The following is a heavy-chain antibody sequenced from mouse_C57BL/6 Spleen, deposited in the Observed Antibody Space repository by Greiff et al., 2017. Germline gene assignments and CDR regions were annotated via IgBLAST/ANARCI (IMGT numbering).Heavy chain of an antibody. CDR3: ARGDYDGYFLDY. J-gene: IGHJ2*01. D-gene: IGHD2-3*01. CDR2: IDPSDRYT. V-gene: IGHV1-50*01. CDR1: GYTFTSYW. Sequence: QVQLQQPGAELVKPGASVKLSCKASGYTFTSYWMQWVKQRPGQGLEWIGEIDPSDRYTNYNQKFKGKATLTVDTASSTAYMQLSSLTSEDASVDYCARGDYDGYFLDYWGQGTTRTVSS.